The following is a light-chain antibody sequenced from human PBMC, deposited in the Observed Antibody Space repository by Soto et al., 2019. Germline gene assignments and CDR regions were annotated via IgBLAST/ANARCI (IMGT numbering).Light chain of an antibody. CDR3: QKYNSAPLT. Sequence: DIQMTQSPSSLSASFGDRVTMTCRASQGIGIYLAWFQQRPGNTPKLLIYAASTLQSGVPSRFSGSGSGTDFSITISSLQPEDVATYYCQKYNSAPLTFGGGTRVEIK. CDR1: QGIGIY. J-gene: IGKJ4*01. V-gene: IGKV1-27*01. CDR2: AAS.